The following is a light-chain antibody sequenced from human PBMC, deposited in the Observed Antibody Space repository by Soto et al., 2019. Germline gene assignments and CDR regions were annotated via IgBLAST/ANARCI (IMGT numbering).Light chain of an antibody. Sequence: DIQMTQSPSTLSASVGDRVTITSRASQSIVSWLAWYQQKPGKAPRLLIYKASSLERGVPSRFSGSGYETEFTLTISSLQPEDFATYYCQQYNDNSPWTFGQGTKVEIK. J-gene: IGKJ1*01. CDR3: QQYNDNSPWT. V-gene: IGKV1-5*03. CDR1: QSIVSW. CDR2: KAS.